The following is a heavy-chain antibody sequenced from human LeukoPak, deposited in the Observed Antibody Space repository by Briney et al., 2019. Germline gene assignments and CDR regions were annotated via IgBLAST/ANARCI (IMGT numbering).Heavy chain of an antibody. Sequence: GGSLRLSCEASGFTVSSNDMSWVRQAPGKGLEWVSVIYSGGSTYYADSVKGRFTISRDNSKDTLYLQMHSLRGEDTAVYFCAKDRDYDFWSGYYWDNWGQGTLVTVSS. CDR3: AKDRDYDFWSGYYWDN. CDR2: IYSGGST. V-gene: IGHV3-53*01. CDR1: GFTVSSND. D-gene: IGHD3-3*01. J-gene: IGHJ4*02.